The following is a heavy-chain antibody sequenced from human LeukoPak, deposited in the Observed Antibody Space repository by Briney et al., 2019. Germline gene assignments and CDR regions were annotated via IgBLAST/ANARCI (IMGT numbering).Heavy chain of an antibody. CDR3: ARDHYYNSSGYTFGY. V-gene: IGHV4-59*01. Sequence: SETLSLTCTVSGGSISSYYWSWIRQPPGKGLEWIGYIYSSGSTNYNPSLKGRVTISVDTSKNQFSLKLSSVTAADTAVYHCARDHYYNSSGYTFGYWGQGTLVTVSS. CDR2: IYSSGST. CDR1: GGSISSYY. J-gene: IGHJ4*02. D-gene: IGHD3-22*01.